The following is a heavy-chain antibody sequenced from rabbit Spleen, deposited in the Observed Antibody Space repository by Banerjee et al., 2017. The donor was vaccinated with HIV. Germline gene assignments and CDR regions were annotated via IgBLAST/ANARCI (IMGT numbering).Heavy chain of an antibody. V-gene: IGHV1S45*01. D-gene: IGHD1-1*01. CDR1: GVSFSDKDV. CDR3: ARDLISVIGWNFKL. CDR2: IYTGNGKT. J-gene: IGHJ4*01. Sequence: EQLEESGGGLVKPEGSLTLTCKASGVSFSDKDVMCWVRQAPGKGLEWIGCIYTGNGKTYYASWAKGRFTISKTSSTTVTLHMTSLTAADTATYFCARDLISVIGWNFKLWGPGTLVTVS.